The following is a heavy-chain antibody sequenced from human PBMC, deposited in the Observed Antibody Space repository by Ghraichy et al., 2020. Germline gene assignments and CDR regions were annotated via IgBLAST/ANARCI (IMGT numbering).Heavy chain of an antibody. CDR3: ARELARRVAGYYWFDP. D-gene: IGHD6-19*01. J-gene: IGHJ5*02. Sequence: GESLNISCAASGFTFSSYSMNWVRQAPGKGLEWVSSISPGSSSTYYADSVKGRFTSSRDNAKNSLYLQMNSLRVEDTAVYYCARELARRVAGYYWFDPWGRVTLVSVAS. V-gene: IGHV3-21*01. CDR2: ISPGSSST. CDR1: GFTFSSYS.